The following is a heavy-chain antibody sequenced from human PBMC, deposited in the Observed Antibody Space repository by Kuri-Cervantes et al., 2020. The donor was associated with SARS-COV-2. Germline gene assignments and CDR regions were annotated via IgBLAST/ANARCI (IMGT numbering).Heavy chain of an antibody. CDR3: ARDGVVVVPAAIGVGALPFGPALYYYYYMDV. Sequence: ASVKVSCKASAYTFTGYYMHWVRQAPGQGLEWMGWINPNSGGTNYAQKLQGRVTMTTDTSTSTAYMELWSLRSDDTAVYYCARDGVVVVPAAIGVGALPFGPALYYYYYMDVWGKGTTVTVSS. J-gene: IGHJ6*03. D-gene: IGHD2-2*01. CDR1: AYTFTGYY. CDR2: INPNSGGT. V-gene: IGHV1-2*02.